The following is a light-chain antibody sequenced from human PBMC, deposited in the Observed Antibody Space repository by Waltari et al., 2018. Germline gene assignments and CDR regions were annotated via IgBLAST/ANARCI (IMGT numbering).Light chain of an antibody. CDR2: ATS. CDR1: QSVSTPF. Sequence: VLTQSPDTLSLSPGERATLSCRASQSVSTPFFLWYQQKPGQAPRLLIFATSSRATGIPDRFSGSGSGTDFTPPISRLEPEDFAVYYCQQYGTLPATFGGGTKVEIK. V-gene: IGKV3-20*01. J-gene: IGKJ4*01. CDR3: QQYGTLPAT.